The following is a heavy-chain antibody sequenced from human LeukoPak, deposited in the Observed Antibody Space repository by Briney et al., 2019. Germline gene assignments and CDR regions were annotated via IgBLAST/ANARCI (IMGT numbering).Heavy chain of an antibody. CDR3: ARDGNSGWSYYCDY. J-gene: IGHJ4*02. V-gene: IGHV3-21*01. D-gene: IGHD6-19*01. CDR1: GFTFSSYS. CDR2: ISSSSSYI. Sequence: PGGSLRLSCAASGFTFSSYSMNWVRQAPGKGLEWVSSISSSSSYIYYADSVKGRFTISRDNAKNSLYLQMNSLRAEDTAVYYCARDGNSGWSYYCDYWGQGTLVTVSS.